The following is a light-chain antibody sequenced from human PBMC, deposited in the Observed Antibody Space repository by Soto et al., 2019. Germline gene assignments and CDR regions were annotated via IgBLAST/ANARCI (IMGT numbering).Light chain of an antibody. Sequence: PVTQSSSNLSAFVGDQVTLTLRASQSISSWLAWYQQKPGKAPKLLIYDASTLETGVPSRFSGSGSQTEFTLTITSLQPDDFATYFCQQYNTVAITFGPGTKVDIK. V-gene: IGKV1-5*01. CDR1: QSISSW. CDR3: QQYNTVAIT. J-gene: IGKJ3*01. CDR2: DAS.